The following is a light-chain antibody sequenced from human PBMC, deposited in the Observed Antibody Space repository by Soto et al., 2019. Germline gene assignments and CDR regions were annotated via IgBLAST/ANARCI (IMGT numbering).Light chain of an antibody. CDR2: GKS. V-gene: IGLV1-40*01. CDR1: SSNIGAGYD. Sequence: QSVLTQPPSVSGAPGQRVTISCTGSSSNIGAGYDVHWYQQLPGTAPKLLIYGKSFRPSGVPDRFSGSKSGTSASLAIIGLQADDEADYYCQSYDSSLNWVFGGGTQLTVL. CDR3: QSYDSSLNWV. J-gene: IGLJ3*02.